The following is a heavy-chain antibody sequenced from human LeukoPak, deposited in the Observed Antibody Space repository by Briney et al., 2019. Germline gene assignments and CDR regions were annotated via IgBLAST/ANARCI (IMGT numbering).Heavy chain of an antibody. V-gene: IGHV1-69*05. Sequence: GASVKVSCKASGGTFSSYAISWVRQAPGQGLEWMGGILPIFGTVNYAQKFQGRVTITTDESTSTAYMELSSLRSEDTAVYYCARVWEEGYYGSGSYVSWFDPWGQGTLVTVSS. CDR2: ILPIFGTV. CDR3: ARVWEEGYYGSGSYVSWFDP. CDR1: GGTFSSYA. D-gene: IGHD3-10*01. J-gene: IGHJ5*02.